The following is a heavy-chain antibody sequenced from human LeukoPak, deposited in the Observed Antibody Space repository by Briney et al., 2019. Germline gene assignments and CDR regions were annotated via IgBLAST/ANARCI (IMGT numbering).Heavy chain of an antibody. CDR3: ARDYPSSWYVSTFDY. Sequence: SETLSLTCAVYGGSFSGYYWSWIRQPPGKGLEWIGEINHSGSTNYNPSLKSRVTISVDTSKNQFSLKLSSVTAADTAVYYCARDYPSSWYVSTFDYWGQGTLVTVSS. J-gene: IGHJ4*02. V-gene: IGHV4-34*01. CDR1: GGSFSGYY. CDR2: INHSGST. D-gene: IGHD6-13*01.